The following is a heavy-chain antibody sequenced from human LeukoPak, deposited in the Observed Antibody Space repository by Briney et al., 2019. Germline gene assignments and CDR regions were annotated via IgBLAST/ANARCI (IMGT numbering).Heavy chain of an antibody. CDR2: ISGYNANT. CDR1: GYTFISFG. J-gene: IGHJ4*02. V-gene: IGHV1-18*01. Sequence: GASVKVACKASGYTFISFGVSWVRQAPGQGLEWMGWISGYNANTDYAQRLQGRVTMTTDTSTNTAYMEVRDLRSDDTAVYYCVGDLGSAVAGHWIFFDYWGQGTLVTVSS. CDR3: VGDLGSAVAGHWIFFDY. D-gene: IGHD6-19*01.